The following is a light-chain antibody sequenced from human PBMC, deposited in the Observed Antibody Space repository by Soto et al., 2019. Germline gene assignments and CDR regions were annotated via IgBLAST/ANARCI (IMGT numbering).Light chain of an antibody. Sequence: DIQMTQSPSTLSASVGDRVPIPCRSSQSISSWLAWYQQKPGKAPNLLIYDASSVGSGVPSSFSGSGSGTAFTLTIGSLQPDDSATYYCQQYNGYTVPVGGGPKVELK. CDR2: DAS. V-gene: IGKV1-5*01. CDR1: QSISSW. J-gene: IGKJ4*01. CDR3: QQYNGYTVP.